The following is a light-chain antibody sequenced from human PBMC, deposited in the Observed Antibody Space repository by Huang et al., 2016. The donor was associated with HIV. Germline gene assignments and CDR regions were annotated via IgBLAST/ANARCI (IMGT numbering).Light chain of an antibody. Sequence: EIVLTQSPGTLSLSPGERATLSCRASQSVTSSYLAWDQQKPGQAPRLLIYGASTRATGSPDRFSGSGSGTDFTLTISRLEPEDFAVCYCQQYGSSPWTFGQGTKLEVK. J-gene: IGKJ2*02. V-gene: IGKV3-20*01. CDR3: QQYGSSPWT. CDR1: QSVTSSY. CDR2: GAS.